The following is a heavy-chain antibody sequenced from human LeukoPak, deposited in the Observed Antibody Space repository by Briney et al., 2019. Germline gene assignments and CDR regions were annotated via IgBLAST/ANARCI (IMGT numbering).Heavy chain of an antibody. Sequence: LPGGSLRLSCAASGNYWMHWVRQAPGKGLVWVSHINSDGSWTSYADSVKGRFTISRDNSKNTLYLQMNSLRAEDTAVYYCARDFTDYGDYGAFDYWGQGTLVTVSS. V-gene: IGHV3-74*01. J-gene: IGHJ4*02. CDR2: INSDGSWT. CDR1: GNYW. CDR3: ARDFTDYGDYGAFDY. D-gene: IGHD4-17*01.